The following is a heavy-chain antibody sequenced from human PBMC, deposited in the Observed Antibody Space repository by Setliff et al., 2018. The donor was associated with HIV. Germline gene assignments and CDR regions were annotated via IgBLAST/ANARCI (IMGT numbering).Heavy chain of an antibody. Sequence: ASVKVSCKASGYSFTNLGLNWVRQAPGQGLDWMGWISVYNGHTNFAQKLQDRVTITTDTSTSTAYMELRSLRSYDTAVYYCARAYDVLTGYFDYWGQGTLVTVSS. CDR3: ARAYDVLTGYFDY. J-gene: IGHJ4*02. CDR1: GYSFTNLG. D-gene: IGHD3-9*01. CDR2: ISVYNGHT. V-gene: IGHV1-18*01.